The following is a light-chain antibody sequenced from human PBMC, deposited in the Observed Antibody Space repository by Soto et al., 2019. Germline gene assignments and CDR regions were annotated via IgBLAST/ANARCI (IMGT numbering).Light chain of an antibody. J-gene: IGKJ3*01. Sequence: LTQSPFTLPLPAGERDTVSCRASQSVSSSYLAWYQQKPGQAPRLLIYGASSRATGIPDRFSGSGSGTDFTLTISRLEPEDFAVYYCQQYGSSPPSFTFGPGTKVDIK. CDR2: GAS. CDR3: QQYGSSPPSFT. V-gene: IGKV3-20*01. CDR1: QSVSSSY.